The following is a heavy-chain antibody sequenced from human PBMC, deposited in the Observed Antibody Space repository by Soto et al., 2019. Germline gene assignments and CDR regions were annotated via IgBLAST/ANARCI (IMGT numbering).Heavy chain of an antibody. J-gene: IGHJ4*02. D-gene: IGHD5-18*01. CDR2: IWYDGSNK. V-gene: IGHV3-33*01. Sequence: GGSLRLSCAASGFTFSTYGMHWVRQAPGKGLEWVAVIWYDGSNKYYADSVNGRFTISRDNSNNTLYLQMNSLRAEDTAVYYCARSPAGYSYGYGADYWGQGTLVTVSS. CDR3: ARSPAGYSYGYGADY. CDR1: GFTFSTYG.